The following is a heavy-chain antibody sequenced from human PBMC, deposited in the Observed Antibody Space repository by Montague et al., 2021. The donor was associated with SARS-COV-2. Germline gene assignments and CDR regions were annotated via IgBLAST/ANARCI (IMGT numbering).Heavy chain of an antibody. CDR3: ARIPVGSKYYFDF. CDR1: GDSVSSNIAT. J-gene: IGHJ4*02. V-gene: IGHV6-1*01. Sequence: CAISGDSVSSNIATWKWIRQSPSRGPERLGRTYYRFKWYNDYAESVKSRITIDPDTSKHQFSLHLNSVTPEDTAVYYCARIPVGSKYYFDFWGQGTLVTVSS. CDR2: TYYRFKWYN. D-gene: IGHD2-2*01.